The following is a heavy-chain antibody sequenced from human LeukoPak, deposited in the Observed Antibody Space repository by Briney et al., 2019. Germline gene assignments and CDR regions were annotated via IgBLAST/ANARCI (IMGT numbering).Heavy chain of an antibody. CDR1: GYTFTSYY. V-gene: IGHV1-46*01. CDR2: INPSGGST. Sequence: ASVKVSCKASGYTFTSYYMHWVRQAPGQGLEWMGIINPSGGSTSYAQKFQGRVTMTRDMSTSTVYMELSSLRSEDTAVYYCARGGQAVADWGNNWFDPWGQGTLVIVSS. CDR3: ARGGQAVADWGNNWFDP. J-gene: IGHJ5*02. D-gene: IGHD6-19*01.